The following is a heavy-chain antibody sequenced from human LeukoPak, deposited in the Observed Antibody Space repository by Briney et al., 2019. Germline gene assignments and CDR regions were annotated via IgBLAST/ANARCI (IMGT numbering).Heavy chain of an antibody. V-gene: IGHV4-59*11. CDR3: ASGIAAQAGNFFYYYFIDV. Sequence: NASETLSLTCTVSSGSISSHHWTWIRQPPGKGLEYIGYVFYDGSTNYNPSLKSRVTISVDTSKNQFSLKLSSVTPADTAVYYCASGIAAQAGNFFYYYFIDVWAKGTTVTVSS. CDR1: SGSISSHH. D-gene: IGHD6-6*01. CDR2: VFYDGST. J-gene: IGHJ6*04.